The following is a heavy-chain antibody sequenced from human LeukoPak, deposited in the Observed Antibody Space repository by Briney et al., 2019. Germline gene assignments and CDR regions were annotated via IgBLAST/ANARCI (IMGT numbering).Heavy chain of an antibody. J-gene: IGHJ6*03. V-gene: IGHV4-59*08. CDR2: IFYTGST. CDR1: GGSINNYY. Sequence: PETLSLTCTVSGGSINNYYWSWIWQPPGKGLEWIGYIFYTGSTTYNPSLKSRVTISVDTSKNQFSLKLSSVTAADTAVYYCARHGYCSATSCYYYYYYMDVWGKGTTVTVSS. CDR3: ARHGYCSATSCYYYYYYMDV. D-gene: IGHD2-2*03.